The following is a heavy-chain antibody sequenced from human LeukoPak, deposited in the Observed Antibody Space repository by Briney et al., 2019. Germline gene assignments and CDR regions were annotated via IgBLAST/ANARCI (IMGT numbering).Heavy chain of an antibody. CDR2: FDPEDGET. Sequence: ASVKVSCKVSGNNLNELSMHWVRQAPGKGLDWMGGFDPEDGETIYAQKFQGRVTMTEDTPADTAYMELSSLRSEDTAVYYCATNGHSGYLPPYDFDYWGQGTLVTVSS. J-gene: IGHJ4*02. CDR1: GNNLNELS. D-gene: IGHD3-22*01. CDR3: ATNGHSGYLPPYDFDY. V-gene: IGHV1-24*01.